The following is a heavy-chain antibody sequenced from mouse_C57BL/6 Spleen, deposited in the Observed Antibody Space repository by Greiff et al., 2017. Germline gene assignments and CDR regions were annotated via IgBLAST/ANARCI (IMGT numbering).Heavy chain of an antibody. CDR2: INPSSGYT. D-gene: IGHD1-1*01. CDR3: ARTPYGSSLVYWYFDV. CDR1: GYTFTSYW. Sequence: QVQLQQSGAELAKPGASVKLSCKASGYTFTSYWMHWVKQRPGQGLEWIGYINPSSGYTKYNQKFKDKPTLTADKSSSTAYMQLSSLTYEDSAVYYCARTPYGSSLVYWYFDVWGTGTTVTVSS. J-gene: IGHJ1*03. V-gene: IGHV1-7*01.